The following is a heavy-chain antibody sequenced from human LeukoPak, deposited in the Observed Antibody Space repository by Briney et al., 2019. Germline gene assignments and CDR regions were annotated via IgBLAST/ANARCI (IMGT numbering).Heavy chain of an antibody. CDR2: IYSGGST. Sequence: GGSLRLSCAASGFTVSSNYMSWVRQAPGKGLEWVSVIYSGGSTYYADSVKGRFTISRDNSKNTLYLQMNSLRAEDAAVYYCAELGITMIGGVWGKGTTVTISS. D-gene: IGHD3-10*02. J-gene: IGHJ6*04. V-gene: IGHV3-53*01. CDR3: AELGITMIGGV. CDR1: GFTVSSNY.